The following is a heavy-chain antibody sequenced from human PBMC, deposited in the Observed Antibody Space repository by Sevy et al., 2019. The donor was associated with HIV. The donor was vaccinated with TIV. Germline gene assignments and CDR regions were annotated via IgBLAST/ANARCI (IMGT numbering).Heavy chain of an antibody. CDR3: ARGPTAIVRVHFVYYGLDV. CDR1: GYTFTSYG. J-gene: IGHJ6*02. Sequence: ASVKVSCKTSGYTFTSYGISWVRQAPGQGLDWMGWISVYNGNTHYAQKYQGRVTMTTDTSTSTAYVELRSLRSDDTAVYYCARGPTAIVRVHFVYYGLDVWGQGTTVTVSS. D-gene: IGHD1-26*01. V-gene: IGHV1-18*01. CDR2: ISVYNGNT.